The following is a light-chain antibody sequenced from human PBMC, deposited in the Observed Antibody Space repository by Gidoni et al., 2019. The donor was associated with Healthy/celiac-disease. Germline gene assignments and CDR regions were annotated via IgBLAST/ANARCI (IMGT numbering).Light chain of an antibody. J-gene: IGLJ2*01. CDR1: KLGDKY. V-gene: IGLV3-1*01. CDR3: QAWDSSSYVL. CDR2: QAS. Sequence: SYELTQPPSWSVSPGQTASITCSGDKLGDKYACWYQQKPGQSPVLVIYQASKRPSGIPERFSGSNAGNTATLTISVTQAMDEADYYCQAWDSSSYVLFGGGTKLTVL.